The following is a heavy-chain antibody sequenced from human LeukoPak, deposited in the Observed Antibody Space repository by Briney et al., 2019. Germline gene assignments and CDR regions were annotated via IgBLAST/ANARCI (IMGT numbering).Heavy chain of an antibody. CDR3: ANRGVMYPGYYYGMDV. CDR1: GYTFTGYY. J-gene: IGHJ6*02. V-gene: IGHV1-2*02. CDR2: INPNSGGT. D-gene: IGHD3-10*01. Sequence: ASVKVSCKASGYTFTGYYIHWVRQAPGQGLEGMGWINPNSGGTNYAQKFQGGVTMTRDTSISTAYMELSSLRSEDTAVYYCANRGVMYPGYYYGMDVWGQGTTVTVSS.